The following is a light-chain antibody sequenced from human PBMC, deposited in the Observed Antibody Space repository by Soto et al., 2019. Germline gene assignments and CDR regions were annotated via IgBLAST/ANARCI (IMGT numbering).Light chain of an antibody. CDR1: QRVRDY. Sequence: EVVLTQSPATLSLSPGERATLSCRASQRVRDYLAWYQQKPGQAPRLLMYDASPRPPGIPARFSGSGSGTDFTLPISSLEPEDFAVYSCQQRSNWPQTSGQGTK. V-gene: IGKV3-11*01. CDR2: DAS. CDR3: QQRSNWPQT. J-gene: IGKJ1*01.